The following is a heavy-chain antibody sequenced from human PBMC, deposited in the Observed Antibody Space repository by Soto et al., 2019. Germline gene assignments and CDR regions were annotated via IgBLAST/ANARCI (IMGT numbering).Heavy chain of an antibody. CDR3: ARDRGRLSSGYRYYYYYGMDV. J-gene: IGHJ6*02. V-gene: IGHV1-46*01. D-gene: IGHD3-22*01. Sequence: ASVKVSCKASGYTFTSHYMHWVRQAPGQGLGWMGIINPSGGSTSYAQKFQGRVTMTRDTSTSTVYMELSSLRSEDTAVYYCARDRGRLSSGYRYYYYYGMDVWGQGTTVTVSS. CDR2: INPSGGST. CDR1: GYTFTSHY.